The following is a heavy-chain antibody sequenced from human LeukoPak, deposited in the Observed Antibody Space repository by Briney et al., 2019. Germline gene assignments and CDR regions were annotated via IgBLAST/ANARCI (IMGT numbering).Heavy chain of an antibody. Sequence: GGSLRLSCAASGFKFSSFSVNWARQAPGKGLEWISYITSSSSSTYYADSVKGRYTISRDNAKNSLYLQMNSLRAEDTAVYYCARVLSGSYRNPDYWGQGTLVTVSS. J-gene: IGHJ4*02. D-gene: IGHD1-26*01. CDR2: ITSSSSST. CDR3: ARVLSGSYRNPDY. V-gene: IGHV3-48*04. CDR1: GFKFSSFS.